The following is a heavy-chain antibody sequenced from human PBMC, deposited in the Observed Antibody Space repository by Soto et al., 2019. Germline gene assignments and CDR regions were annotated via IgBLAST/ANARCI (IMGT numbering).Heavy chain of an antibody. V-gene: IGHV4-59*01. J-gene: IGHJ3*02. D-gene: IGHD6-19*01. CDR1: GGSISSYY. CDR2: IYYSGST. CDR3: ASAPLLYSSGWYQPNSLWAFHI. Sequence: QVQLQESGPGLVKPSETLSLTCTVSGGSISSYYWSWIRQPPGKGLEWMGYIYYSGSTNYNPSIRSRVTISVDTSKNQCALTLISVTAADPAVYYCASAPLLYSSGWYQPNSLWAFHIWGQGTMVTVSS.